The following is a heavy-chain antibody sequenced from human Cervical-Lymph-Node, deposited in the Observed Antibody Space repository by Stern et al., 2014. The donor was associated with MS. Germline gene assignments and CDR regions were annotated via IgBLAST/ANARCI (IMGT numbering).Heavy chain of an antibody. Sequence: VQLVESGGGLVQPGGSLTLSCAASGFPFSTYAMAWVRQAPGTGLEWVSSLSGSPGTTYYADSVKGRFTISRDNSKNTLFLQLNGLLTEDTALYYCAKCNFNSGHTNSWYIYYFDHWGHGTPVTVSS. V-gene: IGHV3-23*04. CDR1: GFPFSTYA. J-gene: IGHJ4*01. CDR2: LSGSPGTT. D-gene: IGHD6-13*01. CDR3: AKCNFNSGHTNSWYIYYFDH.